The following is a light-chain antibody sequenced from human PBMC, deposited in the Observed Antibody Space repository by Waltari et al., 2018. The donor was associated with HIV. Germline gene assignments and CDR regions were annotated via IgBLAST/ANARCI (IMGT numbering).Light chain of an antibody. CDR2: EVT. J-gene: IGLJ3*02. Sequence: QSALTQPASVSGSPGQSITISCTGTSRDVGGYNLVSWYQQHPGKAPKLIIYEVTKRPSGFSNRFSASKSGNTASLTISGLQAEDEAHYHCCSYAGSSTLVFGGGTNVIVL. CDR3: CSYAGSSTLV. V-gene: IGLV2-23*02. CDR1: SRDVGGYNL.